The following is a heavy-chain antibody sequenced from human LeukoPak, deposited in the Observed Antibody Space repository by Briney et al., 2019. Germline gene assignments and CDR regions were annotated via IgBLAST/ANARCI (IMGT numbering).Heavy chain of an antibody. CDR1: GYSISSGYY. D-gene: IGHD1-26*01. V-gene: IGHV4-38-2*02. CDR2: IYHSGST. Sequence: SETLSLTCTVSGYSISSGYYWGWIRQPPGKGLEWIGSIYHSGSTYYNPSLKSRVTISVDTSKNQFSLKLRSVTAADTAVYYCARLATRYLRYYYYYMDVWGKGTTVTVSS. CDR3: ARLATRYLRYYYYYMDV. J-gene: IGHJ6*03.